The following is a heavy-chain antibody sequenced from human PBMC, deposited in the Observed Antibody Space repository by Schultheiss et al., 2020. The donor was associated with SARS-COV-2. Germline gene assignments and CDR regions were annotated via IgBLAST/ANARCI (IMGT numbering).Heavy chain of an antibody. D-gene: IGHD5-18*01. CDR1: GFTFSSYA. J-gene: IGHJ5*02. Sequence: GESLKISCAASGFTFSSYAMSWVRQAPGKGLEWVAVISYDGSNKYYADSVKGRFTISRDNSKNTLYLQMNSLRAEDTAVYYCAKGMDTAMVFDPWGQGTLVTVSS. CDR2: ISYDGSNK. V-gene: IGHV3-30*18. CDR3: AKGMDTAMVFDP.